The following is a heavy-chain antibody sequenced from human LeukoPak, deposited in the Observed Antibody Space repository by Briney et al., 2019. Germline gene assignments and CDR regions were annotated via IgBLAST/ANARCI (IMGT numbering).Heavy chain of an antibody. CDR3: GGLPGGYFDY. CDR1: HYSISSGYY. V-gene: IGHV4-38-2*01. J-gene: IGHJ4*02. CDR2: IYHSGST. D-gene: IGHD2-8*02. Sequence: KPSETLSLTCAVSHYSISSGYYWGWIRQPPGKGLEWIGSIYHSGSTYYNPSLKSRVTISIDTSKNQFSLKLSSVTAADTAVYYCGGLPGGYFDYWGQGTLVTVSS.